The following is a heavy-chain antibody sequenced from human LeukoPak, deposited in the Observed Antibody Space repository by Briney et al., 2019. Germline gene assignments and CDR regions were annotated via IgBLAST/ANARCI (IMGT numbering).Heavy chain of an antibody. CDR2: IYSGGST. CDR1: GFTVSSNY. Sequence: GGSLRLSCAASGFTVSSNYMSWVRQAPGKGLEWVSVIYSGGSTYYADSVKGRFTISRHNSKNTLYLQTNSLRAEDTAVYYCARDWSSGWSDYWGQGTLVTVSS. V-gene: IGHV3-53*04. CDR3: ARDWSSGWSDY. D-gene: IGHD6-19*01. J-gene: IGHJ4*02.